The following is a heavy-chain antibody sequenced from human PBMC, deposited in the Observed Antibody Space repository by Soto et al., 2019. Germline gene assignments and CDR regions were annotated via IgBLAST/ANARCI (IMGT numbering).Heavy chain of an antibody. CDR2: IYHSGST. CDR3: ARDRATGGGGTCDY. J-gene: IGHJ4*02. Sequence: QVQLQESGPGLVKPSGTLSLTCAVSGGSISSSNWWSWVRQPPGKGLEWIGDIYHSGSTNYHPSHKHRLTISVVKPKSQFSLKLTSVTAADTAVYYCARDRATGGGGTCDYLGQGTLVTVSS. D-gene: IGHD5-12*01. V-gene: IGHV4-4*02. CDR1: GGSISSSNW.